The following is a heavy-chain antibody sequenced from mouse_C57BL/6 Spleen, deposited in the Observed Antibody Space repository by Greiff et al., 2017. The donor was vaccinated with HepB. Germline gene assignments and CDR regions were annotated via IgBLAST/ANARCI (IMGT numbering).Heavy chain of an antibody. CDR1: GFTFSSYA. J-gene: IGHJ2*01. CDR2: ISDGGSYT. Sequence: EVQVVESGGGLVKPGGSLKLSCAASGFTFSSYAMSWVRQTPEKRLEWVATISDGGSYTYYPDNVKGRFTISRDNAKNNLYLQMSHLKSEDTAMYYCAREAGQGYFDYWGQGTTLTVSS. V-gene: IGHV5-4*01. CDR3: AREAGQGYFDY.